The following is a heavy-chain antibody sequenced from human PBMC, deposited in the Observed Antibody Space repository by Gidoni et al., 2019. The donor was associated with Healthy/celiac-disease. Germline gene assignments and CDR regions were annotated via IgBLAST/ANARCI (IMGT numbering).Heavy chain of an antibody. D-gene: IGHD2-15*01. V-gene: IGHV4-34*01. CDR1: GGSFSGYY. J-gene: IGHJ4*02. Sequence: QVQLQQWGAGLLKPSETLSLTCAVYGGSFSGYYWSWIRQPPGKGLEWIGEINHSGRTNYNPSLKSRVTISVDTSKNQFSLKLSSVTAADTAVYYCARAPGCSGGSCYPDYWGQGTLVTVSS. CDR2: INHSGRT. CDR3: ARAPGCSGGSCYPDY.